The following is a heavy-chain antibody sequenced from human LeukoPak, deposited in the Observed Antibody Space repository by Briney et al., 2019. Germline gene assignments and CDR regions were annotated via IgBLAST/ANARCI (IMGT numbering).Heavy chain of an antibody. J-gene: IGHJ4*02. CDR1: GGSISNYY. CDR2: IYHSGST. Sequence: PSETLSLTCTVSGGSISNYYWSWIRQPSGKGLEWIGSIYHSGSTYYNPSLKSRVTISVDTSKNQFSLKLSSVTAADTAVYYCARDSGGSGSYFSCDYWGQGTLVTVSS. D-gene: IGHD1-26*01. CDR3: ARDSGGSGSYFSCDY. V-gene: IGHV4-59*12.